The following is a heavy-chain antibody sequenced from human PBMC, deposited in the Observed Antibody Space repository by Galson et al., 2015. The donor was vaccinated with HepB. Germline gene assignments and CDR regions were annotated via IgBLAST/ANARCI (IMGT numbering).Heavy chain of an antibody. CDR1: GFSFSYYE. CDR2: ISGGGSVI. V-gene: IGHV3-48*03. Sequence: SLRLSCAASGFSFSYYEMNWVRQSPGKGLEWVSYISGGGSVIYYADSVKGRFTISRDNANDSLYLQMSSLRAEDTAVYYCARDSLRWSGTHGMDVWGQGTTVTVSS. CDR3: ARDSLRWSGTHGMDV. J-gene: IGHJ6*02. D-gene: IGHD3-3*01.